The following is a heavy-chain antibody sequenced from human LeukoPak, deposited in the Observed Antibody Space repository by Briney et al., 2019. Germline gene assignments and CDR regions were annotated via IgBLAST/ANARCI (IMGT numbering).Heavy chain of an antibody. CDR2: INPNSGGT. J-gene: IGHJ6*02. D-gene: IGHD3-10*01. CDR3: ARGNDDYYGSGSYYNPLYYYYYYGMDV. V-gene: IGHV1-2*02. CDR1: GYTFTGYY. Sequence: ASVKVSCKASGYTFTGYYMHWGRQAPGKGLEWMGWINPNSGGTNYAQKFQGRVTMTRDTSISTAYMELSRLRSDDTAVYYCARGNDDYYGSGSYYNPLYYYYYYGMDVWGQGTTVTVSS.